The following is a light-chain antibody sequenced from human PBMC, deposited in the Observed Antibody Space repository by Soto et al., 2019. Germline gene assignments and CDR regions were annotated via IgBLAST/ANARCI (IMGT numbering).Light chain of an antibody. J-gene: IGLJ1*01. CDR3: SSYASSNNFGV. Sequence: QSALTQPPSASGSPGQSVTISCTGTSSDVGGYNYVSWYQQHPGKAPKLIIYEVSKRPSGVPDRFSGSKSGNTASLTVSGLQAEDEADYYCSSYASSNNFGVFGSGTKLTVL. CDR2: EVS. V-gene: IGLV2-8*01. CDR1: SSDVGGYNY.